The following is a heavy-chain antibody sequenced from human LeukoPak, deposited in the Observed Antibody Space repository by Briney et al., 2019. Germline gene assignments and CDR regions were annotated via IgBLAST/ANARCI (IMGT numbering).Heavy chain of an antibody. Sequence: SETLSLTCTVSGGSISSSSHYWGWIRQPPGKGLEWIGRIYYSGSTYYNPSLKSRVTISVDTSNNQFSLKLSSVTAADTAVYYCASLIAAAGTLFDYWGQGTLVTVSS. D-gene: IGHD6-13*01. J-gene: IGHJ4*02. CDR3: ASLIAAAGTLFDY. CDR1: GGSISSSSHY. V-gene: IGHV4-39*01. CDR2: IYYSGST.